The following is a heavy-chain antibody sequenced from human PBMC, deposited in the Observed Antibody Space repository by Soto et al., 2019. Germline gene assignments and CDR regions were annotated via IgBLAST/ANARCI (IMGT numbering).Heavy chain of an antibody. V-gene: IGHV5-51*01. CDR3: ARELAAAGRFDY. CDR1: GSTFTHFW. Sequence: PGESLKISCKGFGSTFTHFWIGWVRQRPGKGLEWMGIIYPADSDTKYSPSFQGRVTMSADESISTVYLQWRRLKASDSAMYYCARELAAAGRFDYWGQGTLVTVSS. D-gene: IGHD6-13*01. CDR2: IYPADSDT. J-gene: IGHJ4*02.